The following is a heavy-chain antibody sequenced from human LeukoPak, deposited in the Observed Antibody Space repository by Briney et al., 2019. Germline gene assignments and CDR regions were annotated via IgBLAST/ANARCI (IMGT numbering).Heavy chain of an antibody. J-gene: IGHJ4*02. CDR3: ARERGYSGYDYGYYFDY. V-gene: IGHV1-2*02. D-gene: IGHD5-12*01. CDR2: INPNSGGT. CDR1: GYTFTGYY. Sequence: ASVKVSCKASGYTFTGYYMHWVRQAPGQGLEWMGWINPNSGGTNYAQKFKGRVTMTRDTSISTAYMELSRLRSDDTAVYYCARERGYSGYDYGYYFDYWGQGTLVTVSS.